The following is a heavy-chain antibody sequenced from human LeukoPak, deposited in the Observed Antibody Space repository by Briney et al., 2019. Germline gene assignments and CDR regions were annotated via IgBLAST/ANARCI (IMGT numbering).Heavy chain of an antibody. J-gene: IGHJ5*02. Sequence: ASVKVSCKASVGTFSSYAISWVRQAPGQRLEWMGGIIPIFGTANYAQKFQGRVTITADESTSTAYMELSSLRSEDTAVYYCARSAMVRGVIYWFDPWGQGTLVTVSS. CDR2: IIPIFGTA. CDR1: VGTFSSYA. CDR3: ARSAMVRGVIYWFDP. D-gene: IGHD3-10*01. V-gene: IGHV1-69*13.